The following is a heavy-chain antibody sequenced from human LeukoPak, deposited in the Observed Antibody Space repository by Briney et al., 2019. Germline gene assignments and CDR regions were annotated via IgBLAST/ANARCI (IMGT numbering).Heavy chain of an antibody. CDR2: IKQDGSEK. CDR1: GFTFSSYW. V-gene: IGHV3-7*01. CDR3: ARDQRAGGYYYYYMDV. Sequence: GGSLRLSCAASGFTFSSYWMSWVRQAPGKGLEWVANIKQDGSEKYYVDSVKGRFTISRDNAKNSLYLQMNSLRAEDTAVYYCARDQRAGGYYYYYMDVWGKGTTVTVSS. J-gene: IGHJ6*03.